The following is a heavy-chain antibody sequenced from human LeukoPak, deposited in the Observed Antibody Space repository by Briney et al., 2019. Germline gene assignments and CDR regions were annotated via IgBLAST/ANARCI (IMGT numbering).Heavy chain of an antibody. J-gene: IGHJ4*02. CDR1: GGSISSYY. CDR3: AREGDWWFGELFQYYFDY. CDR2: IYTSGST. Sequence: SETLSLTCTVSGGSISSYYWSWIRQPAGKGLEWIGRIYTSGSTNYNPSLKSRVTMSVDTSKNQFSLKLSSVTAADTAVYYCAREGDWWFGELFQYYFDYWGQGTLVTVSS. V-gene: IGHV4-4*07. D-gene: IGHD3-10*01.